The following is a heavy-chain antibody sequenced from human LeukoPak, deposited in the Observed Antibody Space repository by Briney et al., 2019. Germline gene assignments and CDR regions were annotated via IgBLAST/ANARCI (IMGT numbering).Heavy chain of an antibody. V-gene: IGHV3-66*02. CDR2: IYSGGST. J-gene: IGHJ6*02. CDR3: ARDSNPEPYYYYGMDV. CDR1: GFTGRSHY. Sequence: GPPRPPRGAPGFTGRSHYMRRVRQASGKGVGGVSVIYSGGSTYYADSVKGRFTISRDNSKNTLYLQMNSLRAEDTAVYYCARDSNPEPYYYYGMDVWGQGTTVTVSS. D-gene: IGHD4-11*01.